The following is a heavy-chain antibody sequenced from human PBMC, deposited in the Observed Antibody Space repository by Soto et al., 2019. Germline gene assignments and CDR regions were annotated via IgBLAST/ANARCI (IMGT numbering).Heavy chain of an antibody. CDR1: GYTFTGQY. D-gene: IGHD3-22*01. CDR3: ARGLRYDSGAYLTYYFYYYGMDV. CDR2: INPNRGGT. V-gene: IGHV1-2*02. J-gene: IGHJ6*01. Sequence: QVQLVQSGAEMKKPGASVKVSCKASGYTFTGQYMHWARQAPGQGLEWMGWINPNRGGTSYAQKFQGRVTMTRDTSISTAYMELSRLRSDDTAVYYCARGLRYDSGAYLTYYFYYYGMDVW.